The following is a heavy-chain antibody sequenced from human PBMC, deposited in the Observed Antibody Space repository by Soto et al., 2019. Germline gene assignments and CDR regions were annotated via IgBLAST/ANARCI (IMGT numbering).Heavy chain of an antibody. D-gene: IGHD2-2*01. CDR2: IYPVDSDT. Sequence: ESLKISWNGSGYSFTTNWIGWVRQMPEKGLEWMGVIYPVDSDTRYSPSFQGQVAISADTSINTAYLQWSSLKTSDTAMYYCARHSGLVVDCTDWGQGTLVTVSS. CDR3: ARHSGLVVDCTD. CDR1: GYSFTTNW. V-gene: IGHV5-51*01. J-gene: IGHJ1*01.